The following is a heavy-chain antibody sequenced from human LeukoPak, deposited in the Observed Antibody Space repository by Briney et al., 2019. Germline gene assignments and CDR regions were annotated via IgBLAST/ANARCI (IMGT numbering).Heavy chain of an antibody. CDR3: AKDFYFYGSGTYNVDY. D-gene: IGHD3-10*01. CDR2: ISHDGSNT. J-gene: IGHJ4*02. CDR1: GFTFSDYG. Sequence: GGSLRLSCAASGFTFSDYGMHWVRQAPGKGLEWVAVISHDGSNTYYANSVKGRFTISRDNSKNTLYLQMNSLRAEDTAVYYCAKDFYFYGSGTYNVDYWGQGTLVTVSS. V-gene: IGHV3-30*18.